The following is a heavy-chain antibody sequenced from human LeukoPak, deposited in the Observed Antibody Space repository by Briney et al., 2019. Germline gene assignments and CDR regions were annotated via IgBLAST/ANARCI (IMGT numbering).Heavy chain of an antibody. Sequence: SGTLSLTCTVSGASITTHALSWIRQPPGKGPEWIGCIVYTGSTNYNPSLKGRVTISPDTSKTQFSLKLSAVAAADTAVYYCVCGANGDYAFDYWSQGTLVTVSS. V-gene: IGHV4-59*11. CDR3: VCGANGDYAFDY. CDR1: GASITTHA. CDR2: IVYTGST. J-gene: IGHJ4*02. D-gene: IGHD4-17*01.